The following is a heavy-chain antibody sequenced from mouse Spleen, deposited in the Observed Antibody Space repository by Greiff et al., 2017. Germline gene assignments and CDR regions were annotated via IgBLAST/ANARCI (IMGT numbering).Heavy chain of an antibody. CDR3: ARDYYGGNFDYAMDY. CDR1: GISITTGNYR. Sequence: EVKLQESGPGLVKPSQTVFLTCTVTGISITTGNYRWSWIRQFPGNKLEWIGYIYYSGTISYNPSLTSRTTITRDTPKNQFFLEMKSLTDEDTATYYCARDYYGGNFDYAMDYWGQGTSVTVSS. CDR2: IYYSGTI. J-gene: IGHJ4*01. V-gene: IGHV3-5*01. D-gene: IGHD1-1*01.